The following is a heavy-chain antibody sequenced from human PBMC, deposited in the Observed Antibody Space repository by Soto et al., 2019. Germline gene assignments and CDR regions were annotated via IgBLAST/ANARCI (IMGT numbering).Heavy chain of an antibody. CDR2: INHTGHN. CDR3: ARHNYGSGSTYFDY. Sequence: PSETLSLTCAVYGGSFNDYYWSWIRQPPGKGLEWIGEINHTGHNNYNPSLKSRVTISVDTSKNQFSLKLNSMTAADTAMYYCARHNYGSGSTYFDYWGQGTLVTVSS. CDR1: GGSFNDYY. J-gene: IGHJ4*02. D-gene: IGHD3-10*01. V-gene: IGHV4-34*01.